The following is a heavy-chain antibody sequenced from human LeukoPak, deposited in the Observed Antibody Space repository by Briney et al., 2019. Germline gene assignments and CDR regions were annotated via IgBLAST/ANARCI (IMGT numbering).Heavy chain of an antibody. J-gene: IGHJ6*02. Sequence: ASVKVSCKVSGYTLTELSMHWVRQAPGKGLEWMGGFDPEDGETIYAQKFQGRVTMTEDTSTDTAYMELSSLRSEDTAVYYCATDHAKSQLGLDYYYYYGMDVWGQGTTVTVSS. D-gene: IGHD7-27*01. CDR1: GYTLTELS. CDR2: FDPEDGET. CDR3: ATDHAKSQLGLDYYYYYGMDV. V-gene: IGHV1-24*01.